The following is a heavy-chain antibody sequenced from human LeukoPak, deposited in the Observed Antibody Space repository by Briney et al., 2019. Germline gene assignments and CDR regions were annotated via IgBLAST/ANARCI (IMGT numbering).Heavy chain of an antibody. CDR1: GFTFDDYA. V-gene: IGHV3-43*02. Sequence: PGGSLRLSCAASGFTFDDYAMLWVRQVPGKGLEWVSLISGDGVTTYCADSVKGRFTISRDNNKNSLYLQMNSLRTEDTALYYCTKPLRRALGSSARLFFDYWGQGTLVTVSS. CDR2: ISGDGVTT. D-gene: IGHD3-10*01. CDR3: TKPLRRALGSSARLFFDY. J-gene: IGHJ4*02.